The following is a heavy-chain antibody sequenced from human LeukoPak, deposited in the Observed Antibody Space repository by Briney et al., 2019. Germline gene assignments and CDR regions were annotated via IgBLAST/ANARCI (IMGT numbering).Heavy chain of an antibody. Sequence: PSETLSLTCTVSGGSISSSSYYWGWIRQPPGKGLEWIGSIYYSGSTYYNPSLKSRVTISVDTSKNQFSLKLSSVTAADTAVYYCARGYRSLGRYCSSTSCSNWFDPWGQGTLVTVSS. CDR3: ARGYRSLGRYCSSTSCSNWFDP. CDR2: IYYSGST. D-gene: IGHD2-2*01. CDR1: GGSISSSSYY. V-gene: IGHV4-39*07. J-gene: IGHJ5*02.